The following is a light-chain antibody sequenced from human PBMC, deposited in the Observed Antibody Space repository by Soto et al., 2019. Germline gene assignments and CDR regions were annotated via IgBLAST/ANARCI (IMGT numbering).Light chain of an antibody. J-gene: IGKJ3*01. CDR2: WAS. Sequence: IVMTQSPDSLAVSLGERATINCKSSQSVLYSSNNKNYLAWYQQKPGQPPKLLIYWASTRESGVPDRFSGSGSGTDFTLTISSLQAEDVAVYYCQQYYSTHFTFGPGTKVDIK. V-gene: IGKV4-1*01. CDR1: QSVLYSSNNKNY. CDR3: QQYYSTHFT.